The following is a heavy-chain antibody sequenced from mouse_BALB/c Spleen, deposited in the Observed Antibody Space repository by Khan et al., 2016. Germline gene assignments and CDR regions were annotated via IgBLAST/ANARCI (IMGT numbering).Heavy chain of an antibody. J-gene: IGHJ2*01. CDR3: ARDYYGSSVLGY. V-gene: IGHV3-2*02. CDR2: INYSGST. CDR1: GYSITSGYA. Sequence: EVELVESGPGLVKPSQSLSITCTVTGYSITSGYARDWIRQFQGNKLEWMGYINYSGSTTYNPSLKSKITITRDPSKNQFYLQLKSDTTEEHATYYCARDYYGSSVLGYRGQGPALTVSS. D-gene: IGHD1-1*01.